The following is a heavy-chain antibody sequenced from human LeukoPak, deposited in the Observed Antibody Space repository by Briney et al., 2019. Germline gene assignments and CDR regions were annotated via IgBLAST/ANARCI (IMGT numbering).Heavy chain of an antibody. V-gene: IGHV1-69*13. CDR3: ARGIHSQCGDYLYY. CDR1: GGTFSSYA. CDR2: IIPIFGTA. D-gene: IGHD4-17*01. J-gene: IGHJ4*02. Sequence: SVKVSCKASGGTFSSYAISWVRQAPGQGLEWMGGIIPIFGTANYAQKFQGRVTITADESTSTAYMELSSLRSEDTAVYYCARGIHSQCGDYLYYWGREPWSPSPQ.